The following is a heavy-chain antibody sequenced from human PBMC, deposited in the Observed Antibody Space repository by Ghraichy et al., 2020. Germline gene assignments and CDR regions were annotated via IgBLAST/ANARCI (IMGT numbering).Heavy chain of an antibody. CDR1: GDSVSSNSAA. D-gene: IGHD2-21*02. CDR2: TYYRSKWYN. J-gene: IGHJ3*02. Sequence: SETLSLTCAISGDSVSSNSAAWNWIRQSPSRGLEWLGRTYYRSKWYNDYAVSVKSRITINPDTSKNQFSLQLNSVTPEDTAVYYCASESYCGGDCYSALGDAFDIWGQGTMVTVSS. CDR3: ASESYCGGDCYSALGDAFDI. V-gene: IGHV6-1*01.